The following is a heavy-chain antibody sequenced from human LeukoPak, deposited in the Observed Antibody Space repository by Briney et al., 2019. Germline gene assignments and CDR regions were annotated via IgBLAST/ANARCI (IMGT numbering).Heavy chain of an antibody. CDR2: ISGSGGST. CDR1: GFTFSSYA. D-gene: IGHD5-18*01. J-gene: IGHJ4*02. Sequence: GGSLRLSCAASGFTFSSYAMSWVRQAPGKGLEWVSAISGSGGSTYYADSVKGRLTISRDNSKNTLYLQMNSLRAEDTAVYYCAKDASCGYSYGATPDYWGQGTLVTVSS. CDR3: AKDASCGYSYGATPDY. V-gene: IGHV3-23*01.